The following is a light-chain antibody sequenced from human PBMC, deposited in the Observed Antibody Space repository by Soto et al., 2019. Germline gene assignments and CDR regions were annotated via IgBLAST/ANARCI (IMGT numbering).Light chain of an antibody. CDR3: QQYNNLPRT. J-gene: IGKJ1*01. V-gene: IGKV3-15*01. CDR1: QSVSSD. Sequence: EIVMTQSPATLSVSPGERATLSCRASQSVSSDLAWYHQKPGQAPRLLIYNASTRATGIPARFSGSGSGTEFTLTINSLQSEDFAVYYCQQYNNLPRTFGQGTKVEIK. CDR2: NAS.